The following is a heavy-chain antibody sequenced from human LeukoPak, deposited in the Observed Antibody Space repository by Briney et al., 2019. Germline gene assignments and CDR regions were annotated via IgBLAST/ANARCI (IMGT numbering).Heavy chain of an antibody. CDR3: ARTPQAQLELDY. V-gene: IGHV1-18*01. J-gene: IGHJ4*02. CDR1: GYTFTTYG. CDR2: ISAYNGNT. D-gene: IGHD1-1*01. Sequence: ASVKVSCKASGYTFTTYGISWVRQAPGQGLEWMGWISAYNGNTNYAQKLQDRVTMTTDTSTSTAYMELRSLRSDDTAVYYCARTPQAQLELDYWGQGTLVTVSS.